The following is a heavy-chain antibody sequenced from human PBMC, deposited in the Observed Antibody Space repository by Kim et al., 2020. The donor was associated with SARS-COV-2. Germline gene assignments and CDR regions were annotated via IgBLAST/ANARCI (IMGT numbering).Heavy chain of an antibody. V-gene: IGHV4-31*03. CDR2: IYYSGST. CDR3: ARVDRPYYYGMDV. D-gene: IGHD2-2*03. Sequence: SETLSLTCTVSGGSISSGGYYWSWIRQHPGKGLEWIGYIYYSGSTYYNPSLKSRVTISVDTSKNQFSLKLSSVTAADTAVYYCARVDRPYYYGMDVWGLGTTVTVSS. CDR1: GGSISSGGYY. J-gene: IGHJ6*02.